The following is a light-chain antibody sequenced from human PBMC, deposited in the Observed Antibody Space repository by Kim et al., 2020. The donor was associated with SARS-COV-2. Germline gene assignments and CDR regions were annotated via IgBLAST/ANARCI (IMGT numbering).Light chain of an antibody. CDR1: QSISTW. V-gene: IGKV1-5*03. Sequence: APVGDRVTITCRASQSISTWLAWYQQKPGKAPKLLIYEASNLESGVPSRFSGSGSGTEFTLTINSLQPDDFAAYYCQQYITYGYTFGQGTKLEI. CDR3: QQYITYGYT. CDR2: EAS. J-gene: IGKJ2*01.